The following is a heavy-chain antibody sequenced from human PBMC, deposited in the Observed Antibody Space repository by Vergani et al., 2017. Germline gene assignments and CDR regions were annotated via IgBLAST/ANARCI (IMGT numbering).Heavy chain of an antibody. D-gene: IGHD3-9*01. J-gene: IGHJ5*02. V-gene: IGHV4-59*01. Sequence: QVQLQESGPGLVKPSETLSLTCTVSGGSISSYYWSWIRQPPGKGLEWIGYIYYSGSTNYNPSLKSRVTISVDTSKNQFSLKLSSVTAADTAVYYCARGVMYYDILTGYYPKSNWFDPWGQGTLVTVSS. CDR1: GGSISSYY. CDR3: ARGVMYYDILTGYYPKSNWFDP. CDR2: IYYSGST.